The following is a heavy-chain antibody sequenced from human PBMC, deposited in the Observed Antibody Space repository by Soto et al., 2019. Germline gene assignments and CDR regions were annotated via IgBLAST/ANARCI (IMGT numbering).Heavy chain of an antibody. CDR3: ARSARPAAFDI. Sequence: GESLKISCKGSGYSFTSYWIGWLRQMPGKGLEWMGIIYPADSYTRYSPSFQGQVTISADKSISTAYLQWSSLKASDTAMYYCARSARPAAFDIWGQGTMVTVSS. V-gene: IGHV5-51*01. CDR2: IYPADSYT. D-gene: IGHD6-6*01. J-gene: IGHJ3*02. CDR1: GYSFTSYW.